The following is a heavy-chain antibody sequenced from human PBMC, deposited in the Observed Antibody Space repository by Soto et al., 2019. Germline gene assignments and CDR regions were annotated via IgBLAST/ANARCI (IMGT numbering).Heavy chain of an antibody. CDR2: ISGSGGST. V-gene: IGHV3-23*01. Sequence: GGSLRLSCAASGFTFSSYAMSWVRQAPGKGLEWVSAISGSGGSTYYADSVKGRFTISTDNSKNTLYLQMNSLRAEDTSVYCCANLMAAAGGYWGQGTLVTVSS. J-gene: IGHJ4*02. CDR3: ANLMAAAGGY. D-gene: IGHD6-13*01. CDR1: GFTFSSYA.